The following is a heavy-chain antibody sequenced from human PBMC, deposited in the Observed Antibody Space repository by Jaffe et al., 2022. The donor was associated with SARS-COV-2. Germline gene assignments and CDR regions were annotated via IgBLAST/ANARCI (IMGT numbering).Heavy chain of an antibody. D-gene: IGHD3-10*01. CDR2: INRSGNI. CDR3: ARGSVVNRFFDY. Sequence: QVQLQESGPGLVKPSETLSLTCTVSGDSISIYYWTWIRQPPGKGLEWIGYINRSGNINYNPSLKSRLTMSVDTSKNQFSLKLSSVTAADTAVYYCARGSVVNRFFDYWGQGTLVTVSS. CDR1: GDSISIYY. J-gene: IGHJ4*02. V-gene: IGHV4-59*01.